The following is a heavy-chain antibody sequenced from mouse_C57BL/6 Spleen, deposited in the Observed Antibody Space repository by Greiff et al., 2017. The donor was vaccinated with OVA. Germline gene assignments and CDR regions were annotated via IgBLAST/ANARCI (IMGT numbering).Heavy chain of an antibody. Sequence: QVQLKQSGAELVRPGPSVKMSCKASGYTFTNYWIGWAKQRPGHGLEWIGDIYPGGGYTNYNEKFKGKATLTADKSSSTAYMQFSSLTSEDSAIYYCARSYSNSPFAYWGQGTLVTVSA. CDR1: GYTFTNYW. V-gene: IGHV1-63*01. J-gene: IGHJ3*01. CDR3: ARSYSNSPFAY. CDR2: IYPGGGYT. D-gene: IGHD2-5*01.